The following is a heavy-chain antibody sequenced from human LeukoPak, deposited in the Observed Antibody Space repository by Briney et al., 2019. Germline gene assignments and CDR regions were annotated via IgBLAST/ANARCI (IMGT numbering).Heavy chain of an antibody. CDR3: ARDSSGG. D-gene: IGHD3-22*01. V-gene: IGHV3-21*01. J-gene: IGHJ4*02. CDR1: GFTFSSYS. Sequence: GGSLRLSRAASGFTFSSYSMNGVRQAPGKGLEWVSCICSSSSYIYYADPAKGRFTISRDNAKNSLYLQMNSRRAEDTAVYYCARDSSGGWGQGTLVTVSS. CDR2: ICSSSSYI.